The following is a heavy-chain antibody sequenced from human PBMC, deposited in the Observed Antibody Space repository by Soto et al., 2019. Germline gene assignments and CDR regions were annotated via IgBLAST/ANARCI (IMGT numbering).Heavy chain of an antibody. CDR3: ARDGIKTPTGHAGY. CDR2: ISSASSYI. CDR1: GFIFSDYS. D-gene: IGHD1-1*01. Sequence: GGSLRLSCAASGFIFSDYSMNWVRQAPGKGLEWVSSISSASSYIYYADSVKGRFTISRDNAKNSLYLQMNSLRAEDTAVYHCARDGIKTPTGHAGYWGQGTLVTVSS. J-gene: IGHJ4*02. V-gene: IGHV3-21*06.